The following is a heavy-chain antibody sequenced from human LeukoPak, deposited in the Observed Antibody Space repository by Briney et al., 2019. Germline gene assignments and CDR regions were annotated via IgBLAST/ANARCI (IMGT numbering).Heavy chain of an antibody. Sequence: GGSLRLSCAASGFTFSTYWMNWVRQAPGKGLEWVADIKPDGSHVSYVDSVKGRFSISRDNAQNSLYLQVSSLRAEDTAIYYCAREGRLLGAFDVWGQGTMVTVSS. CDR3: AREGRLLGAFDV. V-gene: IGHV3-7*01. J-gene: IGHJ3*01. D-gene: IGHD2-15*01. CDR2: IKPDGSHV. CDR1: GFTFSTYW.